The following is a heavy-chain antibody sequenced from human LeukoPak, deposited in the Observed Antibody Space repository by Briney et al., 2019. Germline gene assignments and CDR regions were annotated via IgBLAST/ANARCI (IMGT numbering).Heavy chain of an antibody. V-gene: IGHV3-7*04. D-gene: IGHD3-22*01. Sequence: PGGSLRVSCSASAFTFSSYWMSWGRQAPGKGLGWGANMKQDGREKYYVDSVKGGVTISRDNAKNSLYLQMNSLRGEDTAVYYCVGETYYYDSSGNNWFDPWGQGTLVTVSS. CDR2: MKQDGREK. CDR3: VGETYYYDSSGNNWFDP. CDR1: AFTFSSYW. J-gene: IGHJ5*02.